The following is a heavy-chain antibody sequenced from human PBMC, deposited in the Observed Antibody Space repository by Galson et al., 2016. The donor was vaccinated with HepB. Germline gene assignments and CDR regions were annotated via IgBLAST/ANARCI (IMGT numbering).Heavy chain of an antibody. CDR2: ITGTGGGT. CDR1: GFSFSTFA. Sequence: SLRLSCAASGFSFSTFAMSWVRQAPGKGLEWISGITGTGGGTYCADSAKGRFTISRDTSKNTLFLQLSSLRVEDTAVYYCAKDHTGSTVGWSDGMDVWGQGTMVTVSS. J-gene: IGHJ6*02. V-gene: IGHV3-23*01. D-gene: IGHD1-7*01. CDR3: AKDHTGSTVGWSDGMDV.